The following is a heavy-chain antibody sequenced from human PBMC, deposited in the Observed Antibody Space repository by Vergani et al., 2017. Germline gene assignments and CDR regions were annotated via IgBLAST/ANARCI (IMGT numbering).Heavy chain of an antibody. D-gene: IGHD3-22*01. Sequence: QVQLQESGPGLVKSSQTLSLTCRVSGVSIKSRYYWTWVRQPAGKGIEWLGRVYFTVSTNYNPSLRSRLSLSIDTALNEFSLKLHSVSAGDTAMYFCARAEFSTNYYGQSFYLDYWGQGFPVTVSS. V-gene: IGHV4-4*07. CDR1: GVSIKSRYY. CDR2: VYFTVST. J-gene: IGHJ4*02. CDR3: ARAEFSTNYYGQSFYLDY.